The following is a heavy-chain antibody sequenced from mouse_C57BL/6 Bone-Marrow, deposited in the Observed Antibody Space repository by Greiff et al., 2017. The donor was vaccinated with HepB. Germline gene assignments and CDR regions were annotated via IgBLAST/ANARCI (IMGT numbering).Heavy chain of an antibody. CDR3: ARWGTTGGFAY. CDR1: GYTFPSYW. D-gene: IGHD1-1*01. CDR2: IHPNSGST. J-gene: IGHJ3*01. V-gene: IGHV1-64*01. Sequence: QVQLQQPGAELVKPGASVKLSCKASGYTFPSYWMHWVKQRPGQGLEWIGMIHPNSGSTNYNEKFKSKATLTVDKSSSTAYMQLSSLTSEDSAVYYCARWGTTGGFAYWGQGTLVTVSA.